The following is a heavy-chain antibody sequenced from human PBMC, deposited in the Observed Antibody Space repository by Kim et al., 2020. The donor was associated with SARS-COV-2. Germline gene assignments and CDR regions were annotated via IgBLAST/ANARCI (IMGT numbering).Heavy chain of an antibody. V-gene: IGHV3-23*01. J-gene: IGHJ4*02. CDR3: AKVCRYYDSSGYYYPNEYYFDY. Sequence: GGSLRLSCAASGFTFSSYAMSWVRQAPGKGLEWVSAISGSGGSTYYADSVKGRFTISRDNSKNTLYLQMNSLRAEDTAVYYCAKVCRYYDSSGYYYPNEYYFDYWGQGTLVTVSS. CDR1: GFTFSSYA. CDR2: ISGSGGST. D-gene: IGHD3-22*01.